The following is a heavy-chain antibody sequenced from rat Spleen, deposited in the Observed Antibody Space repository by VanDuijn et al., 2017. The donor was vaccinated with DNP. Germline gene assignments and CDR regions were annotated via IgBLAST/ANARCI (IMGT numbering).Heavy chain of an antibody. CDR3: ARAENIGTLFDY. CDR1: GFNFNDYW. J-gene: IGHJ2*01. Sequence: EVKFVESGGGLVQPGRSLKLSCAVSGFNFNDYWMDWVRQAPGKGLEWIGEINKESSTINYTPSLKDKFTISRDNAQNTLYLQMSKLGSEDTAIYDWARAENIGTLFDYWGQGVMVTVSS. D-gene: IGHD1-5*01. CDR2: INKESSTI. V-gene: IGHV4-2*01.